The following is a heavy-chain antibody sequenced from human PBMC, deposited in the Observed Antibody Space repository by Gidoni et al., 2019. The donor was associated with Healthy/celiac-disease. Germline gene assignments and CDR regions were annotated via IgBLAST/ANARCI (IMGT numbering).Heavy chain of an antibody. CDR2: ISGSGGST. D-gene: IGHD3-10*01. J-gene: IGHJ4*02. V-gene: IGHV3-23*01. CDR1: GFTFSSYA. Sequence: EVQLLESGGGLVQPGGSLRLSCAASGFTFSSYAMSWVRQAPGKGLEWVSAISGSGGSTYYADSVKGRFTISRDNSKNTLYLQMNSLRAEDTAVYYCAKLEYYYGSGSHYYFDYWGQGTLVTVSS. CDR3: AKLEYYYGSGSHYYFDY.